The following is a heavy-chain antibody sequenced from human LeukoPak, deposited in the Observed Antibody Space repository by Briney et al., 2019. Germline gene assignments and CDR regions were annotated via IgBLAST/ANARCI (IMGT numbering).Heavy chain of an antibody. CDR2: IYYSGST. CDR1: GGSISSSSYY. V-gene: IGHV4-39*01. CDR3: ARHQSTQLDPVPGYFDY. Sequence: PSETLSLTCTVSGGSISSSSYYWGWIRQPPGKGLEWIGSIYYSGSTYYNPSLKSRVTISVDTSKNQFSLKLSSVTAADTAVYYCARHQSTQLDPVPGYFDYWGQGTLVTVSS. D-gene: IGHD3-10*01. J-gene: IGHJ4*02.